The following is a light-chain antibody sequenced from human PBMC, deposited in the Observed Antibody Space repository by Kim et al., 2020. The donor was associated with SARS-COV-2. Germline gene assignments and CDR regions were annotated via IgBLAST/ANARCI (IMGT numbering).Light chain of an antibody. CDR2: DVN. CDR1: SSDIGALNY. CDR3: SSYTTDSTLV. Sequence: QSALTQPASVSGSPGQSVTLSCNGTSSDIGALNYVSWYQQHPGKPPKLVISDVNNRPSGVSDRFSGSKSGNTASLSIFGLQTEDEAYYYCSSYTTDSTLVFGGGTKVTVL. J-gene: IGLJ1*01. V-gene: IGLV2-14*03.